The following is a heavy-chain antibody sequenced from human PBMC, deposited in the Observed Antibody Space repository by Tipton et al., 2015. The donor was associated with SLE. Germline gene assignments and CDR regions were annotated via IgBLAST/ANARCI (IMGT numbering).Heavy chain of an antibody. J-gene: IGHJ5*02. CDR2: FYYSGST. D-gene: IGHD2-21*01. Sequence: TLSLTCTVSGGSISSFYWSWIRQPPGKGLEWIGHFYYSGSTDYNPSLKNRVSISVDTSKNQFSLKLNSVTAADTAVYYCARRIGRDYKLFDPWGQGTLVTVSS. V-gene: IGHV4-59*07. CDR1: GGSISSFY. CDR3: ARRIGRDYKLFDP.